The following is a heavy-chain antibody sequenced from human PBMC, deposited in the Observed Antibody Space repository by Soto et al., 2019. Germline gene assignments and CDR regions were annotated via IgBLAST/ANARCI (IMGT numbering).Heavy chain of an antibody. CDR2: IYYSGST. CDR3: ARDRSLVATINERGINWFDP. V-gene: IGHV4-31*03. J-gene: IGHJ5*02. CDR1: GGSISSGGYY. D-gene: IGHD5-12*01. Sequence: PSETLSLTCTVSGGSISSGGYYWSWIRQHPGKGLEWIGYIYYSGSTYYNPSLKSRVTISVDTSKNQFSLKLSSVTAADTAVYYCARDRSLVATINERGINWFDPWGQGTLVTVSS.